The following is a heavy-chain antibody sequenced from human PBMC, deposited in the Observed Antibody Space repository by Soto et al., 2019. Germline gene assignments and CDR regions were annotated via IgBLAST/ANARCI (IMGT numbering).Heavy chain of an antibody. CDR1: GYTFTGYY. V-gene: IGHV1-2*02. CDR2: INRNSGGT. J-gene: IGHJ3*02. CDR3: ARVRCEAQDAFAI. D-gene: IGHD4-17*01. Sequence: ASVKGSCKASGYTFTGYYMHWVRQAPGQGLEWMGWINRNSGGTNYAQKFQGRVTMTRDTSISTANMELSRLRSDDTAVYYCARVRCEAQDAFAICGQGSMVRVSS.